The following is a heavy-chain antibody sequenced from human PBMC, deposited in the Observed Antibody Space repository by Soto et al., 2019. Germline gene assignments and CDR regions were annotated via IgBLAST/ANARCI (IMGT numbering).Heavy chain of an antibody. CDR3: ARGGGRFLEWLLWGRWGYGYCCFDY. V-gene: IGHV4-34*01. D-gene: IGHD3-3*01. CDR2: INHSGST. Sequence: QVQLQQWGAGLLKPSETLSLTCAVYGGSFSGYYWSWIRQPPGKGLEWIGEINHSGSTNYNPPLKRRVTRSEDTSKNQSSRKLSSVTAADRAVYYCARGGGRFLEWLLWGRWGYGYCCFDYWGQATLVTVSS. J-gene: IGHJ4*02. CDR1: GGSFSGYY.